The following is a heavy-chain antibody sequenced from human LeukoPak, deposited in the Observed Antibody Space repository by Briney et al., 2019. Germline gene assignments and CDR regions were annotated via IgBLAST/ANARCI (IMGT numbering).Heavy chain of an antibody. V-gene: IGHV5-51*01. CDR2: IFPTDSDT. Sequence: GESLKISCKGSGYSFTSYWIGWVRQMPGKGLEWMGIIFPTDSDTRYSPPFQGQVTISADKSISTAYLQWSSLKASDTAMYYCALVPAAMPSYYYYGMDVWGQGTTVTVSS. CDR1: GYSFTSYW. D-gene: IGHD2-2*01. CDR3: ALVPAAMPSYYYYGMDV. J-gene: IGHJ6*02.